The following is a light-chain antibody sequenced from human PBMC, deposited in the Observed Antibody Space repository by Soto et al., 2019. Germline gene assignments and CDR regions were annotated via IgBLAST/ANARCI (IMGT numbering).Light chain of an antibody. V-gene: IGKV3D-15*01. CDR2: GAS. CDR1: QSTNNY. J-gene: IGKJ1*01. CDR3: QQYDDSMT. Sequence: IVLTQSPATLSVSPGERATLSCRASQSTNNYLAWYQQKPGQAPRLRIDGASTRATGIPDRLSGSGSGTDFTLTISRMEPEDFAVYHCQQYDDSMTFGQGTKVDIK.